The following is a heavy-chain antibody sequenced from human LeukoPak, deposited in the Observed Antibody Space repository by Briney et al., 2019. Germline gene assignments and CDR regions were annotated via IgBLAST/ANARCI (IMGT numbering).Heavy chain of an antibody. Sequence: GGSLRLSCAASGFTFSSYGMRWVRQAPGKGLEWVSAISGSGGSTYYADSVKGRFTISRDNAKKSLHLQMSSLRVEDTAVYYCAGSYHDYSGWYLWGRGTLVTVSA. V-gene: IGHV3-23*01. CDR1: GFTFSSYG. CDR3: AGSYHDYSGWYL. J-gene: IGHJ2*01. D-gene: IGHD3-22*01. CDR2: ISGSGGST.